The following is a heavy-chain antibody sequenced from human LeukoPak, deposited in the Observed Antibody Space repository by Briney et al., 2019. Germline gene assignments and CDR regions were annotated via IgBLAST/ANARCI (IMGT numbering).Heavy chain of an antibody. CDR3: ARVPYYDFWSGYSPPTYYYYYGMDV. J-gene: IGHJ6*02. D-gene: IGHD3-3*01. V-gene: IGHV4-59*01. CDR2: IYYSGST. Sequence: SETLSLTCTVSGGSISSYYWGWMRQPPGKGLEWIGYIYYSGSTNYNPSLKSRVTISVDTSKNQFSLKLSSVTAADTAVYYCARVPYYDFWSGYSPPTYYYYYGMDVWGQGTTVTVSS. CDR1: GGSISSYY.